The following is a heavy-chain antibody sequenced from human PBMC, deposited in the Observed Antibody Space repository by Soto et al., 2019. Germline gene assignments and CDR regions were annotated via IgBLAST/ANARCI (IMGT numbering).Heavy chain of an antibody. D-gene: IGHD5-18*01. Sequence: SVKVSCKASGGTFSSYAISWVRQAPGQGLEWMGGIIPIFGTANYAQKFQGRVTITADESTSTAYMELSSLRSEDTAVYYCARDGDTAMGYYYYYGMDVWGQGPTVTVSS. J-gene: IGHJ6*02. CDR2: IIPIFGTA. CDR3: ARDGDTAMGYYYYYGMDV. CDR1: GGTFSSYA. V-gene: IGHV1-69*13.